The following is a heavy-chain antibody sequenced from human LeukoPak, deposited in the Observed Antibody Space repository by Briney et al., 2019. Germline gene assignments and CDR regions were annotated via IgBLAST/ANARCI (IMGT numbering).Heavy chain of an antibody. D-gene: IGHD6-13*01. CDR1: GGSISSYY. CDR3: ARSGVRYSSSWYLVY. CDR2: IYYSGST. J-gene: IGHJ4*02. Sequence: SETLSLTCTVSGGSISSYYWSWIRRPPGKGLEWIGYIYYSGSTNYNPSLKSRVTMSVDTSKNQFSLKLSSVTAADTAVYYCARSGVRYSSSWYLVYWGQGTLVTVSS. V-gene: IGHV4-59*01.